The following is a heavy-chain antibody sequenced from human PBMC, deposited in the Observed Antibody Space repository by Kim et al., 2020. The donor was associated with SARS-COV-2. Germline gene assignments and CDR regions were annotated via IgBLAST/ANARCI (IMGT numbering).Heavy chain of an antibody. CDR2: INPSGGST. CDR1: GYTFTSYY. CDR3: ARSYCSGGSCYSVAGGYYYYGMDV. V-gene: IGHV1-46*01. Sequence: ASVKVSCKASGYTFTSYYMHWVRQAPGQGLEWMGIINPSGGSTSYAQKFQGRVTMTRDTSTSTVYMELSSLRSEDTAVYYCARSYCSGGSCYSVAGGYYYYGMDVWGQGTTVTVSS. D-gene: IGHD2-15*01. J-gene: IGHJ6*02.